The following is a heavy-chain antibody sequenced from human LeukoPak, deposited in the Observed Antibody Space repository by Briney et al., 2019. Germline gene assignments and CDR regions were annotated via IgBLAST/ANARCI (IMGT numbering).Heavy chain of an antibody. J-gene: IGHJ5*02. CDR3: ARLRRQYYDSSGYYWFDP. CDR1: GGSISSYY. CDR2: IYYSGST. Sequence: SETLSLTCTVSGGSISSYYWSWIRQPPGKGLEWIGYIYYSGSTNYNPSLKSRVIISVDTSKTQFSLKLSSVTAADTAVYYCARLRRQYYDSSGYYWFDPWGQGTLVTVSS. V-gene: IGHV4-59*08. D-gene: IGHD3-22*01.